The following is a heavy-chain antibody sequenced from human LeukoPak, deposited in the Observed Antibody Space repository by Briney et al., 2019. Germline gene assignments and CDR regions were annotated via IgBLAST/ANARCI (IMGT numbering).Heavy chain of an antibody. CDR3: ARDILSYSYYMDI. CDR1: GGSISSHY. CDR2: IYYSGIT. J-gene: IGHJ6*03. D-gene: IGHD3-10*01. Sequence: PSETLSLTCTVSGGSISSHYWSWIRQPPGNRLERIGYIYYSGITNYNPSLKSRVTISVDTSKNQFSLKLSSVTAADTAVYYCARDILSYSYYMDIWGKGTTVTVSS. V-gene: IGHV4-59*11.